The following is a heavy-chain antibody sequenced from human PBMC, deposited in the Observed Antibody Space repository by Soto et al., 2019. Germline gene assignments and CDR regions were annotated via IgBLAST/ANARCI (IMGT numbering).Heavy chain of an antibody. CDR1: GYTFTSYG. CDR3: ARDGDDFWSGYPNPFDY. J-gene: IGHJ4*02. CDR2: ISAYNGNT. D-gene: IGHD3-3*01. V-gene: IGHV1-18*01. Sequence: VKVSCKASGYTFTSYGISWVRQAPGQGLEWMGWISAYNGNTNYAQKLQGRVTMTTDTSTSTAYMELRSLRSDDTAVYYCARDGDDFWSGYPNPFDYWGQGTLVTVSS.